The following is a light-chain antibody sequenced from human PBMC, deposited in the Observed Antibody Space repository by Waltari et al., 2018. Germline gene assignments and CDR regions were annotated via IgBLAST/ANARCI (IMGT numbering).Light chain of an antibody. CDR3: AAWDDSLNGPDWV. CDR1: GSNLGSST. Sequence: QSVQTQPPSASGTPGQSVTISSSGGGSNLGSSTVSWHQLLPGAAPKLLIYSDSQRSSGVPDRFSGSKSGTSASLAISGLQSEDEADYYCAAWDDSLNGPDWVFGGGTKLTVL. CDR2: SDS. V-gene: IGLV1-44*01. J-gene: IGLJ3*02.